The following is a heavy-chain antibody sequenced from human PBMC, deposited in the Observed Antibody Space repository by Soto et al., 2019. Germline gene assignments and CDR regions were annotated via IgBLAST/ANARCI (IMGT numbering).Heavy chain of an antibody. CDR3: AKALDGIDDYFYAMGV. D-gene: IGHD1-1*01. Sequence: PGGSLILSCAGSGFIFGHYAMTWVRPAPGKGLEWISAISGRGDSTYYADAVKGRFTISRDNSKNTLYLQMNSLRFDDTAVYYCAKALDGIDDYFYAMGVWGQGTTVTVSS. V-gene: IGHV3-23*01. J-gene: IGHJ6*02. CDR1: GFIFGHYA. CDR2: ISGRGDST.